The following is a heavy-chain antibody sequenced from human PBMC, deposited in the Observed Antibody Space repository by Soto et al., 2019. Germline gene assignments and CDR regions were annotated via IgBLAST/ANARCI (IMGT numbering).Heavy chain of an antibody. CDR3: ARRGHDFWSGYYYYYYGMDV. V-gene: IGHV4-30-4*01. D-gene: IGHD3-3*01. Sequence: SETLSLTCTVSGGSISSGDYYWSWIRQPPGKGLEWIGYIYYSGSTYYNPSLKSRVTISVDTSKNQFSLKLSSVTAADTAVYYCARRGHDFWSGYYYYYYGMDVWGQGTTVTVSS. CDR2: IYYSGST. CDR1: GGSISSGDYY. J-gene: IGHJ6*02.